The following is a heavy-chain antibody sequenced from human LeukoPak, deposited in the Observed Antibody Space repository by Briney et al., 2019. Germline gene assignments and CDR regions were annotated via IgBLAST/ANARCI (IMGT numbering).Heavy chain of an antibody. J-gene: IGHJ1*01. CDR2: IYYSGST. D-gene: IGHD3-22*01. Sequence: SETLSLTYTVSGDSMTKYYWNWIRQPPGKGLEWIGYIYYSGSTNYNPSLKSRVTISVDTSKNQFSLKLSSVTAADTAVYFCASPRGDDSGGYYTWYFHHWGQGILVTVSS. CDR3: ASPRGDDSGGYYTWYFHH. CDR1: GDSMTKYY. V-gene: IGHV4-59*08.